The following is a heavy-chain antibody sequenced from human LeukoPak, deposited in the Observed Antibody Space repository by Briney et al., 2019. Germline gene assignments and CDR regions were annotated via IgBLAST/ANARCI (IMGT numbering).Heavy chain of an antibody. D-gene: IGHD3-22*01. J-gene: IGHJ4*02. Sequence: ASVKVSCKASGYTFTGYGISWVRQAPGQGLEWMGWISAYNGNTNYAQKLQGRVTMTTDASTSTAYMELRSLRSDDTAVYYCARVLDFYYYYDSSGRSFDYWGQGTLVTVSS. V-gene: IGHV1-18*01. CDR2: ISAYNGNT. CDR3: ARVLDFYYYYDSSGRSFDY. CDR1: GYTFTGYG.